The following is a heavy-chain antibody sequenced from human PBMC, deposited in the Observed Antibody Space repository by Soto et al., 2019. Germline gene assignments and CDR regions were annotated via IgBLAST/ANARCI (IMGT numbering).Heavy chain of an antibody. D-gene: IGHD5-12*01. V-gene: IGHV3-30-3*01. CDR2: ISYDGSNK. CDR1: GFTFSSYA. CDR3: AVQRRDGYDAPSY. J-gene: IGHJ4*02. Sequence: PGGSLRLSCAASGFTFSSYAMHWVRQAPGKGLEWVAVISYDGSNKYYADSVKGRFTISRDNSKNTLYLQMNSLRAEDTAVYYCAVQRRDGYDAPSYWGQGTLVTVSS.